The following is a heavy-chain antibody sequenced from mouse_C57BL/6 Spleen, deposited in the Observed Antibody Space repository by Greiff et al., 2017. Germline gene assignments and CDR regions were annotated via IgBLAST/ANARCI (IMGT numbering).Heavy chain of an antibody. Sequence: VQLQQSGPELVKPGASVKISCKASGYTFTDYYMNWVKQSHGKSLEWIGDINPNNGGTSYNQKFKGKATLTVDKSSSTAYMELRSLTSEDSAVYYCARMNYGSSLFDDGGQGTTLTVSS. CDR1: GYTFTDYY. V-gene: IGHV1-26*01. CDR2: INPNNGGT. D-gene: IGHD1-1*01. J-gene: IGHJ2*01. CDR3: ARMNYGSSLFDD.